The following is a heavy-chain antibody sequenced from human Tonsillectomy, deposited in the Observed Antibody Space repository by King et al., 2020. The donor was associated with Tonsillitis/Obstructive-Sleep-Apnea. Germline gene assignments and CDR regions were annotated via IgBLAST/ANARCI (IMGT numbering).Heavy chain of an antibody. CDR2: ISYDGSNK. D-gene: IGHD4-23*01. CDR3: ARDSRMTTVVTPAAFYI. CDR1: GFTFSSYA. J-gene: IGHJ3*02. Sequence: VQLVESGGGVVQPGRSLRLSCAASGFTFSSYARHWVRQAPGKGLEWVAVISYDGSNKYYADSVKGRFTISRDNSKNTLYLQMNSLRAEDTAVYYCARDSRMTTVVTPAAFYISGQGTMVTVSS. V-gene: IGHV3-30*04.